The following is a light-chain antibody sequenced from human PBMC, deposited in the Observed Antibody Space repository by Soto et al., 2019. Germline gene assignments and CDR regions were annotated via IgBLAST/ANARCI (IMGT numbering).Light chain of an antibody. CDR1: SSDVGSYNL. Sequence: QAVVTQPASVSGSPGQSITISCTGTSSDVGSYNLVSWYQQHPGKAPKLMIYEGSKRPSGVSNRFSGSKSGNTASLTISGLQAEDEADYYCISYTSSSTWVFGGGTKLTVL. CDR2: EGS. V-gene: IGLV2-14*02. CDR3: ISYTSSSTWV. J-gene: IGLJ3*02.